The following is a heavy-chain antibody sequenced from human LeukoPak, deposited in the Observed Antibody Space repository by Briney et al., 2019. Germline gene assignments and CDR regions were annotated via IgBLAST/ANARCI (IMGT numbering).Heavy chain of an antibody. J-gene: IGHJ6*03. V-gene: IGHV4-59*01. CDR2: IYYSGST. CDR3: ARRGYRTYYMDV. CDR1: GFTFSSYA. D-gene: IGHD5-18*01. Sequence: GSLRLSCAASGFTFSSYAMHWVRQAPGKGLEWIGSIYYSGSTYHNPSLKSRVTISVDTSKNQFSLKLSSVTAADTAVYYCARRGYRTYYMDVWGKGTTVTVSS.